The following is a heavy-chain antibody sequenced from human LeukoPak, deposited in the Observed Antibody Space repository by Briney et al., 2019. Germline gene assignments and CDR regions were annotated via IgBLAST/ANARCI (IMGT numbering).Heavy chain of an antibody. CDR2: IKQDGSEK. D-gene: IGHD3-3*01. J-gene: IGHJ6*02. CDR3: AKDFWSGNYQSGGLDV. Sequence: GGSLRLSCAASGFTFSSYWMSWVRQAPGKGLEWVANIKQDGSEKYYVDSVKGRSTISRDNAKNSLYLQMNSLRAEDTAVYYCAKDFWSGNYQSGGLDVWAQGSTVTVSS. CDR1: GFTFSSYW. V-gene: IGHV3-7*01.